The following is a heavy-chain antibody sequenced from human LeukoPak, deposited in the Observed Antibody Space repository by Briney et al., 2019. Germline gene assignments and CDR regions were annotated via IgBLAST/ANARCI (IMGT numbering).Heavy chain of an antibody. CDR2: IYYSGST. J-gene: IGHJ4*02. CDR1: GGSISSSSYY. D-gene: IGHD4-17*01. V-gene: IGHV4-39*01. CDR3: ASHSWPRHFMTTVTTGFDY. Sequence: SETLSLTCTVSGGSISSSSYYWGWVRQPPGKGLEWSGSIYYSGSTYYNPSLKSRVTISVDTSKNQFSLKLSSVTAADTAVYYCASHSWPRHFMTTVTTGFDYWGQGTLVTVSS.